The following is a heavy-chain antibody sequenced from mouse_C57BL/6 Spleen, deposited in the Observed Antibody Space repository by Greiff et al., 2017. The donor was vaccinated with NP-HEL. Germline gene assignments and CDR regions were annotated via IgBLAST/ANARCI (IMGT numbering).Heavy chain of an antibody. CDR2: ISSGSSTI. Sequence: VQLKESGGGLVKPGGSLKLSCAASGFTFSDYGMHWVRQAPEKGLEWVAYISSGSSTIYYADTVKGRFTISRDNAKNTLFLQMTSLRSEDTAMYYCARGFFNRDEARDYWGQGTSVTVSS. D-gene: IGHD2-13*01. J-gene: IGHJ4*01. CDR3: ARGFFNRDEARDY. CDR1: GFTFSDYG. V-gene: IGHV5-17*01.